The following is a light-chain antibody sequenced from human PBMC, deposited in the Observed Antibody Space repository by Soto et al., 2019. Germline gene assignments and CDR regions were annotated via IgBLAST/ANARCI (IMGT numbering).Light chain of an antibody. CDR2: QVN. Sequence: QSALTQPASVSGSPGQSITISCTGTNGDVGAYDYVSWYQQHPGKAPKLMISQVNNRPSGVSNRFSGSKFGNTASLTVSGLQAEDDADYYCCSYAGSNTWVFGGGTKLTVL. CDR3: CSYAGSNTWV. V-gene: IGLV2-14*01. CDR1: NGDVGAYDY. J-gene: IGLJ3*02.